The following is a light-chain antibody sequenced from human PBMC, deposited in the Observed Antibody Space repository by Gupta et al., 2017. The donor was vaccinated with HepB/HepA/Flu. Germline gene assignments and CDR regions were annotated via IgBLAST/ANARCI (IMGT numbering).Light chain of an antibody. CDR1: SSDVGAYNS. CDR2: GVS. J-gene: IGLJ2*01. V-gene: IGLV2-14*03. Sequence: QSALTQPASVSGSPGQSITISCTGTSSDVGAYNSVSWYQQHPGKAPKLMISGVSNRPSGVSNRFSGSKSGNTASLTISGLQAEDEADYYCSSYTRSSTLVIFGGGTKLTVL. CDR3: SSYTRSSTLVI.